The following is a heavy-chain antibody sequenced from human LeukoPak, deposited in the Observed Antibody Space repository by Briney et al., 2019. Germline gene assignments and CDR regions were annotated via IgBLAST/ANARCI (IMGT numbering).Heavy chain of an antibody. D-gene: IGHD1-26*01. Sequence: GGSLRLSCAASGFTFSSYAMSWVRHAPGKGLEWVSAISGSGGSTYYADSVKGRFTISRDNSKNTLYLQMNSLRTEDTAVYYCAQDLILGASNFDYWGQGTLVTVSS. CDR2: ISGSGGST. J-gene: IGHJ4*02. CDR1: GFTFSSYA. CDR3: AQDLILGASNFDY. V-gene: IGHV3-23*01.